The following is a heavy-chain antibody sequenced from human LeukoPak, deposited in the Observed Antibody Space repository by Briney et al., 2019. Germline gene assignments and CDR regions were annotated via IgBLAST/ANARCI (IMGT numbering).Heavy chain of an antibody. J-gene: IGHJ5*02. D-gene: IGHD2-15*01. CDR1: GFTFSSYG. CDR3: AGPLGSQFDP. CDR2: IRYDGSNK. V-gene: IGHV3-30*02. Sequence: PGGSLRLSCAASGFTFSSYGMHWVRQAPGKGLEWVAFIRYDGSNKYYADSVKGRFTISRDNSKNTLYLQMNSLRAEDTAVYYCAGPLGSQFDPWGQGTLVTVSS.